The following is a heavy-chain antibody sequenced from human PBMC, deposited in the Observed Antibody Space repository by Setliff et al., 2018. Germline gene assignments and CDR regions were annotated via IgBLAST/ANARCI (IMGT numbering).Heavy chain of an antibody. CDR2: IYYSGST. CDR3: VRHPSSGSYYGGSIFYFDD. Sequence: SETLSLTCAVSGGSFSSSSYYWGWIRQPPGKGLECIGIIYYSGSTYYKPSLKTRVTISVDTSKNQCSLKLSFVTAADTAVYYCVRHPSSGSYYGGSIFYFDDWGPGILVTVSS. CDR1: GGSFSSSSYY. J-gene: IGHJ4*02. D-gene: IGHD1-26*01. V-gene: IGHV4-39*01.